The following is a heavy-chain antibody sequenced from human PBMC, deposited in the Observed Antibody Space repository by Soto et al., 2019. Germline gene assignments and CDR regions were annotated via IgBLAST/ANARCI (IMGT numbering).Heavy chain of an antibody. V-gene: IGHV3-15*01. D-gene: IGHD5-18*01. J-gene: IGHJ6*04. CDR2: INSKTDSGTT. Sequence: GWSLRLSCQASGFTFSNAWMMWVRQAAGRGRGWCGRINSKTDSGTTDYAAPVKGRFTISRDDSKNTLYLQMKSLKTEDTALYYCTILTVDTAMVTGYYYYYGMDVWSEGTKVTVYS. CDR1: GFTFSNAW. CDR3: TILTVDTAMVTGYYYYYGMDV.